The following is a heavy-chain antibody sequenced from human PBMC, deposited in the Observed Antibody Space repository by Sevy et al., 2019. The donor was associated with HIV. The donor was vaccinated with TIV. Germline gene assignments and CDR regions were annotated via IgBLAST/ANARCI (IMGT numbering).Heavy chain of an antibody. CDR2: IKQDGSEK. J-gene: IGHJ4*02. CDR1: EFTFSGYW. CDR3: ARDRSGYTGGWSVDY. D-gene: IGHD6-19*01. Sequence: GGSLRLSCAASEFTFSGYWMSWVRQAPGKGLEWVANIKQDGSEKYYVDSVKGRFTISRDNAKNSLYLQMNSLRAEDTAVYYCARDRSGYTGGWSVDYWGQGTLVTVSS. V-gene: IGHV3-7*01.